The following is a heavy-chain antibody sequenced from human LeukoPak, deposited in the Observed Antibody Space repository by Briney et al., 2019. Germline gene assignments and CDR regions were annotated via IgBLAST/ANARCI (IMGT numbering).Heavy chain of an antibody. CDR3: ARVVHCSSSSCYSLHYYMDV. CDR1: GFTFSNNW. V-gene: IGHV3-7*01. CDR2: IKKDGSET. Sequence: PGGSLRLSCAASGFTFSNNWMTWVRQAPGKGLEWVANIKKDGSETYYVDSVRGRFIVSRDNAKNSLYLQMSRLRAADTAIYYCARVVHCSSSSCYSLHYYMDVWGKGTTVTVSS. J-gene: IGHJ6*03. D-gene: IGHD2-15*01.